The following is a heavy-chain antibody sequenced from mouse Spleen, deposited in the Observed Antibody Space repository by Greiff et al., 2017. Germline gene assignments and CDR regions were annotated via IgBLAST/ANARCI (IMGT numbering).Heavy chain of an antibody. V-gene: IGHV1-64*01. D-gene: IGHD1-1*01. CDR1: GYTFTSYW. Sequence: VQLQQPGAELVKPGASVKLSCKASGYTFTSYWMHWVKQRPGQGLEWIGMIHPNSGSTNYNEKFKSKATLTVDKSSSTAYMQLSSLTSEDSAVYYCARYRYYGSSYVDYWGQGTTLTVSS. CDR2: IHPNSGST. CDR3: ARYRYYGSSYVDY. J-gene: IGHJ2*01.